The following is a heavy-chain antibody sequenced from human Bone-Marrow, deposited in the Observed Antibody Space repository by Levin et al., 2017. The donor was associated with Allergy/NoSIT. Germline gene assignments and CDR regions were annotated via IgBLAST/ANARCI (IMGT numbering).Heavy chain of an antibody. CDR3: ARHRGSSGWFP. D-gene: IGHD6-19*01. V-gene: IGHV5-51*01. J-gene: IGHJ5*02. CDR2: IFPGDSST. CDR1: GFSLDDFW. Sequence: GESLKISCKASGFSLDDFWIGWARQVPGKGLEWMGIIFPGDSSTTYSPSFQGQVTISADKSISTAYLQWGSLKASDTAMYFCARHRGSSGWFPWGQGTLVTVSS.